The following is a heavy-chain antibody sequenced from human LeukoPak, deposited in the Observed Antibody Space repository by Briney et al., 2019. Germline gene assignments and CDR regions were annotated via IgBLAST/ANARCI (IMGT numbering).Heavy chain of an antibody. CDR1: GFTFSRTA. CDR3: AKDANYLRSGSFFIPFDY. J-gene: IGHJ4*02. D-gene: IGHD4/OR15-4a*01. CDR2: ISGSGVGT. V-gene: IGHV3-23*01. Sequence: PGESLRLSCAASGFTFSRTAMSSGRQAPGKGLEWVATISGSGVGTYYAASVKGRFNISRDNSKNTLYLQMNSLRTEDTAIYYCAKDANYLRSGSFFIPFDYWGQGTLVTVYS.